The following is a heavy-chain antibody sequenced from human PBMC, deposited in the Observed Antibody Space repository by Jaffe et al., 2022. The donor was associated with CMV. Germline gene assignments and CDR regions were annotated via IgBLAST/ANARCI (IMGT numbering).Heavy chain of an antibody. CDR1: GFTFSSYG. Sequence: QVQLVESGGGVVQPGRSLRLSCAASGFTFSSYGMHWVRQAPGKGLEWVAVISYDGSNKYYADSVKGRFTISRDNSKNTLYLQMNSLRAEDTAVYYCAKEAGGYSHTRKRYYFDYWGQGTLVTVSS. V-gene: IGHV3-30*18. D-gene: IGHD5-18*01. CDR2: ISYDGSNK. CDR3: AKEAGGYSHTRKRYYFDY. J-gene: IGHJ4*02.